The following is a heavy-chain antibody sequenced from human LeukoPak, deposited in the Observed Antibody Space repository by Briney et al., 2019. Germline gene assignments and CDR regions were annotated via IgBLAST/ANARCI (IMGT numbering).Heavy chain of an antibody. Sequence: GGSLRLSCAASGFSFSDHYMDWVRQAPGKGLEWVAVILYDGTNKYYADSVKGRFTISRDNSKNTLYLQMNSLRAEDTAVYYCAREGAAAGYDAFDIWGQGTMVTVSS. CDR3: AREGAAAGYDAFDI. J-gene: IGHJ3*02. V-gene: IGHV3-30-3*01. D-gene: IGHD6-13*01. CDR2: ILYDGTNK. CDR1: GFSFSDHY.